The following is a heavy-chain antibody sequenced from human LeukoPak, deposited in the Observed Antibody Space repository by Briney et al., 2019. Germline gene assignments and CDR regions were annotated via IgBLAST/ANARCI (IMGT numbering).Heavy chain of an antibody. CDR2: IKQDGSEK. V-gene: IGHV3-7*01. CDR1: GFTFSSYA. Sequence: GGSLRLSCAASGFTFSSYAMHWVRQAPGEGLEWVANIKQDGSEKYYVDSVKGRFTISRDNAKNSLYLQMNSLRAEDTAVYYCARASYSGSLMDVWGKGTTVTVSS. CDR3: ARASYSGSLMDV. J-gene: IGHJ6*04. D-gene: IGHD1-26*01.